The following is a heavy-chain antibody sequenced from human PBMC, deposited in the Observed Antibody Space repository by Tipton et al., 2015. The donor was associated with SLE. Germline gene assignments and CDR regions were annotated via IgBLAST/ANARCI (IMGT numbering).Heavy chain of an antibody. CDR3: AKDGGITMIVVVDDAFDI. D-gene: IGHD3-22*01. V-gene: IGHV3-23*01. CDR2: ISGSGGST. CDR1: GFTFSSYA. Sequence: GSLRLSCAASGFTFSSYAMSWVRQAPGKGLEWVSAISGSGGSTYYADSVKGRFTISRDNSKNTLYLQMNSLRAEDTAVYYCAKDGGITMIVVVDDAFDIWGQGTMVTVSS. J-gene: IGHJ3*02.